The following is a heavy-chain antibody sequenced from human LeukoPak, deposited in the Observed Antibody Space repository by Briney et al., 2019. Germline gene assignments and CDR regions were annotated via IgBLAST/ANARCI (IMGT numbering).Heavy chain of an antibody. CDR2: IYYSGST. CDR1: GYSISSGYY. J-gene: IGHJ4*02. Sequence: SETLSLTCTVSGYSISSGYYWGWIRQPPGKGLEWIGSIYYSGSTYYNPSLKSRVTISVDTSKNQFSLKLSSVTAADTAVYYCARLGKGSPVYFDYWGQGTLVTVSS. D-gene: IGHD3-10*01. CDR3: ARLGKGSPVYFDY. V-gene: IGHV4-38-2*02.